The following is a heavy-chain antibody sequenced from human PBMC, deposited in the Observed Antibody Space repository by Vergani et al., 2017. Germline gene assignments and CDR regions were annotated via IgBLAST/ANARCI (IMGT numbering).Heavy chain of an antibody. Sequence: QVQLVQSGAEVKKPGASVKVSCKASGYPFTSYYMHWVRQAPGQGLEWMGIINPSGGSTSYAQKFQGRVTMTRDTSTSTVYMELNSLRAEDTAVYYCATTYYDILTGDIIGPPFDYWGQGTLVTVSS. D-gene: IGHD3-9*01. CDR3: ATTYYDILTGDIIGPPFDY. J-gene: IGHJ4*02. V-gene: IGHV1-46*01. CDR2: INPSGGST. CDR1: GYPFTSYY.